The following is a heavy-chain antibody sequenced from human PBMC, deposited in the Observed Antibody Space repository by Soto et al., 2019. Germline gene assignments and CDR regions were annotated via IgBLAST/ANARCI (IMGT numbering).Heavy chain of an antibody. D-gene: IGHD2-21*01. Sequence: SLRLSFAASGFSFIDFIIRWVRQAPGKGLEWVASIAERGNSAAYADSVKGRFILTRDNSNNMLSLHMTSLRVEDTAIYYCAKSFMSYSFDFWGLGTLVTVSS. J-gene: IGHJ4*02. CDR1: GFSFIDFI. V-gene: IGHV3-11*03. CDR2: IAERGNSA. CDR3: AKSFMSYSFDF.